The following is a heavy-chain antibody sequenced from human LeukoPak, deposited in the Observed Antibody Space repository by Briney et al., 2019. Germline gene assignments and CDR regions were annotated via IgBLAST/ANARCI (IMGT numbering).Heavy chain of an antibody. Sequence: PSETLSLTCIVSGGSISSGDYYWSWIRQPPGKGLEWIGYINHSGSTYYKPSLKSRVTISVDGSKNHFSLNLSYVTAADTAVYYCAREEGGAAGKGFDYWGQGPPVPVSS. V-gene: IGHV4-30-2*01. CDR1: GGSISSGDYY. J-gene: IGHJ4*02. D-gene: IGHD6-13*01. CDR2: INHSGST. CDR3: AREEGGAAGKGFDY.